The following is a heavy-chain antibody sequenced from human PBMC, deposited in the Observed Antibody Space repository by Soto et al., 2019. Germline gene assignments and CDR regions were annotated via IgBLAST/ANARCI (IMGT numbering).Heavy chain of an antibody. J-gene: IGHJ6*02. CDR3: ARKYCSSTSCYGFEGYYGMDV. CDR1: GGTFSSYA. CDR2: IIPIFGTA. Sequence: QVQLVQSGAEVKKPGSSVKVSCKASGGTFSSYAISWVRQAPGQGLEWMGGIIPIFGTANYAQKFQGRVTITADESTSTAYMELSSLRSEDTAVYYCARKYCSSTSCYGFEGYYGMDVWGQGTTVTVSS. D-gene: IGHD2-2*01. V-gene: IGHV1-69*01.